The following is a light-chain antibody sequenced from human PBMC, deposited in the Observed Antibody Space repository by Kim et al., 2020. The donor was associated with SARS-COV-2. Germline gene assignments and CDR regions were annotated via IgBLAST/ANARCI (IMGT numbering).Light chain of an antibody. Sequence: EIVFTQSPATLSLSPGERSTLSCRASQSVSSYLARYQQKPGQAHRLLIYDASNRATGIPARFSGSGSGTDFTLTISSLEPEDFAVYYCQQRSNWPPYTLGQGTKLEF. CDR1: QSVSSY. V-gene: IGKV3-11*01. CDR2: DAS. CDR3: QQRSNWPPYT. J-gene: IGKJ2*01.